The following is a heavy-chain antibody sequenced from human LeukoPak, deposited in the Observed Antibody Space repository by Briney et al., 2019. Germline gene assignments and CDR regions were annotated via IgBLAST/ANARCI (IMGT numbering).Heavy chain of an antibody. V-gene: IGHV3-23*01. J-gene: IGHJ4*02. Sequence: GGSLRLSCAASGFTFNYYAMSWVRQAPGKGLESVSSISDNEGRTYYTDSVKGRFTISRDNTKNTVYLQMHNLRADDTAVYFCARHDSFIPYWGQGALVTVSS. D-gene: IGHD5-18*01. CDR3: ARHDSFIPY. CDR1: GFTFNYYA. CDR2: ISDNEGRT.